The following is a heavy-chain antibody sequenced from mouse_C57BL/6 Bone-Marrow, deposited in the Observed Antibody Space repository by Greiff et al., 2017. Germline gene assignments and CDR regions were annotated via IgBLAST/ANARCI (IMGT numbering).Heavy chain of an antibody. V-gene: IGHV1-63*01. D-gene: IGHD1-1*01. J-gene: IGHJ4*01. CDR2: IYPGGGYT. CDR3: ARAFYYGSSLDAMDY. Sequence: LVESGAELVRPGTSVKMSCKASGYTFTNYWIGWAKQRPGHGLEWIGDIYPGGGYTNYNEKFKGKATLTADKSSSTAYMQFSSLTSEDSAIYYCARAFYYGSSLDAMDYWGQGTSVTVSS. CDR1: GYTFTNYW.